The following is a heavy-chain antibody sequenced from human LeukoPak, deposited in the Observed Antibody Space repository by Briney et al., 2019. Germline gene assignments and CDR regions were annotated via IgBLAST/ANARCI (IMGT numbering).Heavy chain of an antibody. Sequence: GASVKVSCKASGYTFAIYGISWVRQAPGQGLQWMAWISPYDGDTNYAQNFEGRVTMTTETSTSTAYMEPRSLRSDDTAIYYCARDYCTRGGDCYKEDLFVPWGQGTLVTVSS. CDR1: GYTFAIYG. CDR2: ISPYDGDT. V-gene: IGHV1-18*01. J-gene: IGHJ5*02. D-gene: IGHD2-21*02. CDR3: ARDYCTRGGDCYKEDLFVP.